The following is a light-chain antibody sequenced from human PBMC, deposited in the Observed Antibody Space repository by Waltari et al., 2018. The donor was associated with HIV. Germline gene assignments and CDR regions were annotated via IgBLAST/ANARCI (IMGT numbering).Light chain of an antibody. V-gene: IGLV2-23*02. CDR3: CLYAGSSTSV. J-gene: IGLJ2*01. CDR1: SSAGGRYKL. CDR2: EVS. Sequence: QSALTQRATVSGSRGQSITLSCHGTSSAGGRYKLFSWYQQHAGKTPKRMIYEVSKRPSGVSHRFSGSNSGYTPPLPLSQLQAEDEADYYCCLYAGSSTSVFGGGTKLTVL.